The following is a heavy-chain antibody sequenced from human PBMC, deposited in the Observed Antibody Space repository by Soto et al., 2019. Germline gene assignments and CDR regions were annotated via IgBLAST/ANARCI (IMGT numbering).Heavy chain of an antibody. J-gene: IGHJ4*02. CDR2: INPNSGGT. Sequence: ASVKVSCKASGYTFTGYYMRWVRQAPGQGLEWMGWINPNSGGTNYAQKFQGRVTMTRDTSISTAYMELSRLRSDDTAVYYCARTGIAAAGADYWGQGTLVTVSS. CDR3: ARTGIAAAGADY. D-gene: IGHD6-13*01. CDR1: GYTFTGYY. V-gene: IGHV1-2*02.